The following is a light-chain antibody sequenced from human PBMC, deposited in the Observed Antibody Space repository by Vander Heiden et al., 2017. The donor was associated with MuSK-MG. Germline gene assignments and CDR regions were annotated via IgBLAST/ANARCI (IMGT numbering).Light chain of an antibody. J-gene: IGKJ4*01. CDR3: QQYFTTPLT. V-gene: IGKV4-1*01. Sequence: DIVMTQSPDSLPVSLGERATIHCKSSQSVLYSSNNKNYLAWYQQKPGQPPKLLIYWASTRESGVPDRFSGGGSGTDFTLTISSLQAEDVAVYYCQQYFTTPLTFGGGTKVEIK. CDR1: QSVLYSSNNKNY. CDR2: WAS.